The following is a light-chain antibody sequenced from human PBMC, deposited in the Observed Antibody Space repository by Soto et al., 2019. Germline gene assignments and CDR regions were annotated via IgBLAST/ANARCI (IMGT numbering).Light chain of an antibody. V-gene: IGLV1-51*01. CDR3: GAWDNSLSAVV. Sequence: QSVLTQPPSVSAAPGQTVTISCSGSSSNIGNNYVSWYQQIPGTAPKLLIYDSNKRPSGIPDRFSGSDSGTSATLGITGLQTGDEADYYYGAWDNSLSAVVFGGGTKLTVL. J-gene: IGLJ2*01. CDR1: SSNIGNNY. CDR2: DSN.